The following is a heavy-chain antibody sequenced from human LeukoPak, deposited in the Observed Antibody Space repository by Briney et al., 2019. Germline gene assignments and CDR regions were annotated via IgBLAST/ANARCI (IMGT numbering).Heavy chain of an antibody. Sequence: LGESLKISCKGSGYRFTRYWIAWVRQMPGKGLEWMGIIYPGDSDTRYSPSFQGQVTISADKSISTAYLQWSSLKASDTAMYYCARIYGKYFDYWGQGTLVTVSS. V-gene: IGHV5-51*01. CDR2: IYPGDSDT. D-gene: IGHD2/OR15-2a*01. CDR1: GYRFTRYW. CDR3: ARIYGKYFDY. J-gene: IGHJ4*02.